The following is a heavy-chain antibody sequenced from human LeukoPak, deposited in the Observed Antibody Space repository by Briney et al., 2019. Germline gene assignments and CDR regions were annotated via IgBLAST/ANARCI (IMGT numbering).Heavy chain of an antibody. CDR3: ARDLRYCSSTSCYPYYFDY. CDR2: ISDIGSI. V-gene: IGHV4-59*01. J-gene: IGHJ4*02. CDR1: GGSISSYY. D-gene: IGHD2-2*01. Sequence: PSETLSLTCTVSGGSISSYYWSWIRQPPGKGLEWIAYISDIGSINYNPSLKSRVTISVDTSKNQFSLKLSSVTAADTAVYYCARDLRYCSSTSCYPYYFDYWGQGTLVTVSS.